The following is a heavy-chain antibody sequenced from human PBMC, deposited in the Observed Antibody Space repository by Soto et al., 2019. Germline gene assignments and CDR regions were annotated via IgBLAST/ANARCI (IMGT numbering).Heavy chain of an antibody. D-gene: IGHD3-16*01. J-gene: IGHJ5*02. CDR3: ARGKQFGWFDP. CDR2: ISAYNGDT. CDR1: GYPFTSYG. Sequence: QVQVVQSGAEVKKPGASVKVSCKASGYPFTSYGINWVRQAPRQGLEWLGWISAYNGDTDYGQKFQGRVTMTTDTSTTTAYMELRSLRSDDTAVYYCARGKQFGWFDPWGQGTLVTVSS. V-gene: IGHV1-18*01.